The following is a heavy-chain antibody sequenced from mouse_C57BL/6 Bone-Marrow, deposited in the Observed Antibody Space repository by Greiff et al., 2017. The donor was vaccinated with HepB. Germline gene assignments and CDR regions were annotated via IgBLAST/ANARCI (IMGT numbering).Heavy chain of an antibody. CDR3: ARAGGTLLYGSAY. D-gene: IGHD2-1*01. J-gene: IGHJ3*01. CDR2: IDPSDSET. CDR1: GYTFTSYW. Sequence: QVQLQQPGAELVRPGSSVKLSCKASGYTFTSYWMHWVKQRPIQGLEWIGNIDPSDSETHYNQKFKDKATLTVDKSSSTAYMPLSSLTSEDSAVYYCARAGGTLLYGSAYWGQGTLVTVSA. V-gene: IGHV1-52*01.